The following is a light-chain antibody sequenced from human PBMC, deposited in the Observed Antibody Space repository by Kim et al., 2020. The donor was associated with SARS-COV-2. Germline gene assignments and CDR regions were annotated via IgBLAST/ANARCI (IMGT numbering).Light chain of an antibody. J-gene: IGLJ3*02. CDR2: KDT. V-gene: IGLV3-25*03. Sequence: SYELTQPPSVSLSPGQTARITCSGDALPNQYAYWFQQKPGQAPVLVISKDTERPSGIPERFSGSTSGTTVTLTISGVQAEDEADYYCQSADSSDTFWVFGGGTQLTVL. CDR3: QSADSSDTFWV. CDR1: ALPNQY.